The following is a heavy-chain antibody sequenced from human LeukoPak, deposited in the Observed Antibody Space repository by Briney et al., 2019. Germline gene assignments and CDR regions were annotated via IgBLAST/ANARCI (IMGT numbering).Heavy chain of an antibody. CDR1: GGTFSTYP. CDR2: IIPILSQS. D-gene: IGHD3/OR15-3a*01. J-gene: IGHJ3*01. CDR3: ATGTSYRDSFDV. Sequence: SVKVSCKASGGTFSTYPINWVRQAPGQGLEWMGRIIPILSQSNYAQKFQGTVSITADEFTDTAYMDLSSLRSEDTAVYYCATGTSYRDSFDVWGQGTMVSVSS. V-gene: IGHV1-69*11.